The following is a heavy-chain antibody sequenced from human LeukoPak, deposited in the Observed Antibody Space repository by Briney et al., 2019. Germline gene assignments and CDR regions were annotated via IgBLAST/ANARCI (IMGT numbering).Heavy chain of an antibody. CDR1: GFTFSSYW. V-gene: IGHV3-7*01. CDR2: IKQDGSEK. Sequence: GGSLRLSCAASGFTFSSYWMSWVRQAPGKGLEWVANIKQDGSEKYYVDSVKGRFTISRDNAKNSLYLQMNSLRAEDTAVYYCARDVNLYYDYVWGSYPLSSYYMDVWGKGTTVTISS. J-gene: IGHJ6*03. D-gene: IGHD3-16*02. CDR3: ARDVNLYYDYVWGSYPLSSYYMDV.